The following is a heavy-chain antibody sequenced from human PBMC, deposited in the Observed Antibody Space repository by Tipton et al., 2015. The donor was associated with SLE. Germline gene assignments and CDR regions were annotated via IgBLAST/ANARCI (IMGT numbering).Heavy chain of an antibody. J-gene: IGHJ4*02. CDR1: GGSPGNYY. CDR3: ARGPYDDFWSGPFDY. CDR2: MHRNGKT. V-gene: IGHV4-34*01. Sequence: TLSLTCAVHGGSPGNYYWTWIRQPPGKGLEWIGEMHRNGKTNYEPSLRSRVTISVDTSKNQFSLKLSSVTAADTAVYYCARGPYDDFWSGPFDYWGQGTLVTVSS. D-gene: IGHD3-3*01.